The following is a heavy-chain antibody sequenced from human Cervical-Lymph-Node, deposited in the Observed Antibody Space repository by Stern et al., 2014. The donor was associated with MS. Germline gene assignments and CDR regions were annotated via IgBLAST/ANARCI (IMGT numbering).Heavy chain of an antibody. V-gene: IGHV3-74*02. CDR1: GFTFSSYW. D-gene: IGHD6-19*01. CDR2: IAGDGRTT. Sequence: VQLVESGGSLVLPGGSRRISCVASGFTFSSYWMHWVRQAPGKGLAGVSRIAGDGRTTNYAGSVKGRFTISRDNGKNMVFLQMNSLRVEDTAVYYCIRGAKGWHGLDDWGQGTTVIVSS. J-gene: IGHJ6*02. CDR3: IRGAKGWHGLDD.